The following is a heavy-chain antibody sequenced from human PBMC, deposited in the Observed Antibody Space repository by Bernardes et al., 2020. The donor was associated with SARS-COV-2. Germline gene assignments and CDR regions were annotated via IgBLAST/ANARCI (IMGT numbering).Heavy chain of an antibody. CDR2: IYTSGST. J-gene: IGHJ4*02. V-gene: IGHV4-61*02. Sequence: SESLSLICTVSVSSIRSFSDYWTWLLHPAGKGLEWIGRIYTSGSTNYNPSLKSRVTISVDTSKNQFSLKLSSVTAADTAVYYCARSVAVASLDYGGQGTRVTVSS. CDR1: VSSIRSFSDY. CDR3: ARSVAVASLDY. D-gene: IGHD6-19*01.